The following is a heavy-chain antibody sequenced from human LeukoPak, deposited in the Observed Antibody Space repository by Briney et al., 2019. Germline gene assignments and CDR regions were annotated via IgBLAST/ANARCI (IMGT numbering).Heavy chain of an antibody. D-gene: IGHD3-9*01. CDR1: GITVNTNY. CDR2: IYSGGAT. V-gene: IGHV3-66*04. CDR3: ARLHYDVLTGPFDY. J-gene: IGHJ4*02. Sequence: GGSLRLSCAASGITVNTNYMSWVRQAPGKGLEWVSIIYSGGATFYADSVKGRFTISRESSKNTLWLQMNSLTAKDTAVYYCARLHYDVLTGPFDYWGQGTLVTVSS.